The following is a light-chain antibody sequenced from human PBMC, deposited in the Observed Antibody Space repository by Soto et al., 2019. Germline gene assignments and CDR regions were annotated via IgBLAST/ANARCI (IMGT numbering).Light chain of an antibody. V-gene: IGLV1-47*01. J-gene: IGLJ7*01. CDR1: NFNVKNNY. Sequence: QSVLTQPPSLSGTPGQRVTISCSGSNFNVKNNYVYWYQQFAGTAPKLLIYSNNPRPSGVPDLFSGSKSGSSASLAISGLRPEDEADYYCASWDDSLSETVFGGGTQLTVL. CDR2: SNN. CDR3: ASWDDSLSETV.